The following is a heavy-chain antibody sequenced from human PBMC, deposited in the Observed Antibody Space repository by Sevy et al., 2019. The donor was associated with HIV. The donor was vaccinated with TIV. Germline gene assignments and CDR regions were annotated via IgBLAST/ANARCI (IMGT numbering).Heavy chain of an antibody. CDR3: ARDEPAYYYGSGSYPTDAFDI. Sequence: SETLSLTCTVSGGSISSYYWSWIRQPAGKGLEWIGRIYTSGSTNYNPSLKSRVTMSVDTSKNQCSLKLSSVTAADTAVYYCARDEPAYYYGSGSYPTDAFDIWGQGTMVTVSS. V-gene: IGHV4-4*07. CDR2: IYTSGST. CDR1: GGSISSYY. D-gene: IGHD3-10*01. J-gene: IGHJ3*02.